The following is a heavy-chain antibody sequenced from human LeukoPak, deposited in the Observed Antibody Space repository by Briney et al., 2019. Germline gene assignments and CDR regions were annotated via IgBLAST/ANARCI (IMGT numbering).Heavy chain of an antibody. Sequence: GASVKVSCKASGGTFSSYAISWVRQAPGQGLEWMGGIIPIFGTANYAQKFQGRVTITADESTSTAYMELSSLRSEDTAVYYCARVGGTKNYYYYYGMDVWGQGTMVTVSS. J-gene: IGHJ6*02. CDR1: GGTFSSYA. D-gene: IGHD1-7*01. V-gene: IGHV1-69*13. CDR2: IIPIFGTA. CDR3: ARVGGTKNYYYYYGMDV.